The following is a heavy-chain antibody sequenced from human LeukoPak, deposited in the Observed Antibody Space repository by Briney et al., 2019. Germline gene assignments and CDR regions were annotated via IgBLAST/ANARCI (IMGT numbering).Heavy chain of an antibody. J-gene: IGHJ4*02. V-gene: IGHV1-2*06. CDR3: APKGHYYDSSGYYSDFDY. CDR2: INPNSGGT. D-gene: IGHD3-22*01. Sequence: ASVKVSCKASGYTFTGYYMHWVRQAPGQGLEWMGRINPNSGGTNYAQKFQGRVTMTRDTSISTAYMELSGLRSDDTAVYYCAPKGHYYDSSGYYSDFDYWGQGTLVTVSS. CDR1: GYTFTGYY.